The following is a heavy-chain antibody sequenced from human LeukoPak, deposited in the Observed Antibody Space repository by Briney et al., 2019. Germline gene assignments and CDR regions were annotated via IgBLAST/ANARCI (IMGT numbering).Heavy chain of an antibody. Sequence: PSETLSLTCAVYGGSFSGYYWSWIRQPPGKGLEWIGEINHSGSTNYNPSLKSRVTISVDTSKNQFSLKLSSVTAADTAVYYCARRPAIAAAGLVWFDPWGQGTLVTVSS. CDR1: GGSFSGYY. CDR3: ARRPAIAAAGLVWFDP. J-gene: IGHJ5*02. V-gene: IGHV4-34*01. CDR2: INHSGST. D-gene: IGHD6-13*01.